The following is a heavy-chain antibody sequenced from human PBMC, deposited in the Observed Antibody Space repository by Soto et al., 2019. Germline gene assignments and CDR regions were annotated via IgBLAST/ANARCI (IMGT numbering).Heavy chain of an antibody. V-gene: IGHV1-46*03. Sequence: ASVKVSCKASGYTFTSYYMHWVRQAPGQGLEWMGIINPSGGSTSYAQKFQGRVTMTRDTSTSTVYMELSSLRSEDTAVYYCARDGNGDYARSTFDYWGQGTLVTVSS. CDR3: ARDGNGDYARSTFDY. J-gene: IGHJ4*02. CDR2: INPSGGST. CDR1: GYTFTSYY. D-gene: IGHD4-17*01.